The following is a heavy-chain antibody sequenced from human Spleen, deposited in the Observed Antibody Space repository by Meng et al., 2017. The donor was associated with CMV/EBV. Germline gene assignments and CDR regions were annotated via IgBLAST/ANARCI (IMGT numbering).Heavy chain of an antibody. V-gene: IGHV3-23*01. J-gene: IGHJ4*02. CDR3: AKDGVAGSSPPG. Sequence: GESLKISCVASGFTFDNYAIHWVRQSPGKGLEWVSAISGSGGSTYYADSVKGRFTISRDNSKNTLYLQMNSLRAEDTAVYYCAKDGVAGSSPPGWGQGTLVTVSS. D-gene: IGHD6-6*01. CDR2: ISGSGGST. CDR1: GFTFDNYA.